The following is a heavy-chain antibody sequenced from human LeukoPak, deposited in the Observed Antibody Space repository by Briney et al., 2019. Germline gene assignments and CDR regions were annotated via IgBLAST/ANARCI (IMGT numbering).Heavy chain of an antibody. CDR3: ARGNIMSGYCFDF. CDR1: GGSITGYY. D-gene: IGHD3-9*01. Sequence: SETLSLTCAVYGGSITGYYWSWIRQPPGKGLEWVGEIHYTGATSYNPSLKSRATISIDTSKNQVSLKLSSVTAADTAVYYCARGNIMSGYCFDFWGQGALVTVSS. CDR2: IHYTGAT. J-gene: IGHJ4*02. V-gene: IGHV4-34*01.